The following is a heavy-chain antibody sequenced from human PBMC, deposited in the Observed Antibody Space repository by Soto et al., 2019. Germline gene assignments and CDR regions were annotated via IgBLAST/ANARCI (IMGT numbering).Heavy chain of an antibody. CDR2: INPGNGNT. V-gene: IGHV1-3*01. Sequence: QVQLVQSGAEVKKPGASVKVSCKASGYTFTSYGINWVRQAPGRGLEWMGWINPGNGNTKYSQQFKGRVIIDRDTSAITAYMELSSLRSEDTAGYYCARGGYFDSSNYLAYWGLVTLVTVSS. J-gene: IGHJ4*02. CDR3: ARGGYFDSSNYLAY. D-gene: IGHD3-22*01. CDR1: GYTFTSYG.